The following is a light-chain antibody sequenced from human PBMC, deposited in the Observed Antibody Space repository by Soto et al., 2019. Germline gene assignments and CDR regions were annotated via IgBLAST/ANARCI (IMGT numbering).Light chain of an antibody. CDR1: QSVSSTY. CDR2: GAS. J-gene: IGKJ4*01. CDR3: QQYGSSPPALT. V-gene: IGKV3-20*01. Sequence: EIVLTQSPGTLSLSPGERATLSCRASQSVSSTYLAWYQQKPGQAPRLRIYGASSRATGIPDRFSGSGSGTDFTLTISRLEPEDFAVYWCQQYGSSPPALTFGGGTKVEIK.